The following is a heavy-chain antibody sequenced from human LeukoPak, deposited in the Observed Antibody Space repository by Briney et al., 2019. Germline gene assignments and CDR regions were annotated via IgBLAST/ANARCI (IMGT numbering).Heavy chain of an antibody. J-gene: IGHJ4*02. D-gene: IGHD4-17*01. CDR3: ARDLIGDSTYYFDY. CDR2: ISGSGGST. Sequence: GGSLRLSCAASGFTFSSYAMSWVRQAPGKGLEWVSAISGSGGSTYYADSVKGRFTISRDNAKNSLYLQMNSLRAEDTAVYYCARDLIGDSTYYFDYWGQGTLVTVSS. V-gene: IGHV3-23*01. CDR1: GFTFSSYA.